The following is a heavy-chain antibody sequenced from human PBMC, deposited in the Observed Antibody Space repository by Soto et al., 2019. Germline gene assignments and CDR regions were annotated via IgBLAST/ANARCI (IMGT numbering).Heavy chain of an antibody. J-gene: IGHJ6*02. V-gene: IGHV5-51*01. CDR3: ARQGSNGAYYYYGMDV. CDR1: GYRFSSYW. D-gene: IGHD2-8*01. CDR2: IYPGDSDT. Sequence: GESLKISCQGSGYRFSSYWIAWVRQMPGKGLDWMGIIYPGDSDTIYSPSFQGQVTFSVDKSTSTAYLQWSSLKASDTAMYYCARQGSNGAYYYYGMDVWGQGTTVTVSS.